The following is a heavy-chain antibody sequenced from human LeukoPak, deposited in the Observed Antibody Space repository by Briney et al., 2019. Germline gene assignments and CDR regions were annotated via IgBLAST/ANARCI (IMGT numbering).Heavy chain of an antibody. J-gene: IGHJ6*03. CDR3: ARYYDFWSGTWGYMDV. V-gene: IGHV1-2*02. CDR1: GYTFTGYY. CDR2: INPNSGGT. Sequence: ASVKVSCKASGYTFTGYYMHWVRQAPGQGLEWMGWINPNSGGTNYAQKFQGRVTMTTDTSTSTAYMELRSLRSDDTAVYYCARYYDFWSGTWGYMDVWGKGTTVTVSS. D-gene: IGHD3-3*01.